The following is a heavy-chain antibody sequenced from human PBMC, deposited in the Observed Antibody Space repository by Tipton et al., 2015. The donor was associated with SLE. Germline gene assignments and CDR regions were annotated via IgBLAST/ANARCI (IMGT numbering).Heavy chain of an antibody. D-gene: IGHD3-22*01. Sequence: GSLRLSCAASGFTFDDYAMHWVRQAPGKGLEWVSLISWDGGSTYYADSVKGRFTISRDNSKNSLYLQMNSLRAEDTALYYCAKDISMIGVPIGGMDVWGQGTTVTVSS. CDR1: GFTFDDYA. CDR2: ISWDGGST. V-gene: IGHV3-43D*04. J-gene: IGHJ6*02. CDR3: AKDISMIGVPIGGMDV.